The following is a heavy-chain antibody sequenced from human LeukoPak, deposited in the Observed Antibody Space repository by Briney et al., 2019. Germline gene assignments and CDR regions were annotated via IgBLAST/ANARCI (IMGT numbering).Heavy chain of an antibody. V-gene: IGHV4-4*02. Sequence: PSETLSLTCAVSGGSISSSNWWSWVRQPPGKGLEWIGEIYHSGSTNYSPSLKSRVTISVDKSKNQFSLKLSSVTAADTAVYYCATELGGSYGGIDYWGQGTLVTVSS. J-gene: IGHJ4*02. CDR1: GGSISSSNW. CDR3: ATELGGSYGGIDY. D-gene: IGHD1-26*01. CDR2: IYHSGST.